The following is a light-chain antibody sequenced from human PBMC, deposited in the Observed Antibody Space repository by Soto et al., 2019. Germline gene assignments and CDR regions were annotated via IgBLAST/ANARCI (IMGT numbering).Light chain of an antibody. CDR3: QQYGSSPLT. J-gene: IGKJ4*01. V-gene: IGKV3-20*01. Sequence: EIVMTQSPATLSVSPGERATLSCRASQSVTSNLAWYQQKPGQAPRLLMYGVSIRATGIPDRFTGSGSGTDFTLTISRLEPEDFAVYYCQQYGSSPLTFGGGTKVDIK. CDR2: GVS. CDR1: QSVTSN.